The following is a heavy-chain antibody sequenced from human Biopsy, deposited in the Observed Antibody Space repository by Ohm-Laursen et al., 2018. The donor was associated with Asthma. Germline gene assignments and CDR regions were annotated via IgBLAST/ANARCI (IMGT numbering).Heavy chain of an antibody. Sequence: GTLSLTCTVSGGSIRSHDWTWIRLPPGKGLEYIGDVSHTGSTNYNPSLKSRVTMSLDTSKNQFSLRLTSVTPADTAVYYCARLADCSGGACYSYGWFDPWGHGTRVTVSS. CDR3: ARLADCSGGACYSYGWFDP. CDR1: GGSIRSHD. D-gene: IGHD2-15*01. V-gene: IGHV4-59*11. J-gene: IGHJ5*02. CDR2: VSHTGST.